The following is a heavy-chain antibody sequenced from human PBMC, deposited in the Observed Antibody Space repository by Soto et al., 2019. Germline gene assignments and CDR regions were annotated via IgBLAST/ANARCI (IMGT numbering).Heavy chain of an antibody. CDR2: IYSGGST. CDR1: GFTVSSHY. CDR3: ASGGCKYGDHGCAEYFQH. Sequence: EVQLVESGGDLVQPGGSLRLSCAASGFTVSSHYMSWVRQAPGKGLEWVSVIYSGGSTYYADSMKGRFTISRDNSKNTLYLQMNSLRAEDTAVYYCASGGCKYGDHGCAEYFQHWGQGTLVTVSS. V-gene: IGHV3-66*01. D-gene: IGHD4-17*01. J-gene: IGHJ1*01.